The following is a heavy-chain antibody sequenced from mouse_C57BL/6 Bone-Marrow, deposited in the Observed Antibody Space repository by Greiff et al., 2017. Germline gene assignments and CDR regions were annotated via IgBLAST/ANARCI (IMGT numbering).Heavy chain of an antibody. CDR3: ARDDAGWLLLWYFDV. CDR2: ISDGGSYT. CDR1: GFTFSSYA. D-gene: IGHD2-3*01. J-gene: IGHJ1*03. Sequence: EVKLVESGGGLVKPGGSLKLSCAASGFTFSSYAMSWVRQTPEKRLEWVATISDGGSYTYYPDNVKGRFTISRDNAKNNLYLQMSHLKSEDTAMYYCARDDAGWLLLWYFDVWGTGTTVTVSS. V-gene: IGHV5-4*01.